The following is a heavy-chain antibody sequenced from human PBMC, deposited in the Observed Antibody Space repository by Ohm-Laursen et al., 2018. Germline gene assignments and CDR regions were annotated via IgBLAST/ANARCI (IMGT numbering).Heavy chain of an antibody. V-gene: IGHV4-34*01. CDR2: INHSGST. J-gene: IGHJ4*02. Sequence: TLSLTCAVYGGSFSGYYWNWIRQPPGKGLEWIGEINHSGSTNYNPSLKSRVTISVDTSKNQFSLKLRSVTAADTAVYYCARILWPDTDYWGQGTLVTVPS. CDR1: GGSFSGYY. CDR3: ARILWPDTDY. D-gene: IGHD2-21*01.